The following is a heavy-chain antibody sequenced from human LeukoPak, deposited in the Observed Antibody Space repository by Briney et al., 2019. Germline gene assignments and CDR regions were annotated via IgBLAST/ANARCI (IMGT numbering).Heavy chain of an antibody. Sequence: PGGALRLSCAASRFTFSSDGMHWVRQAPGKGLEWVAVISYEGSNKYYVDSVKGRFTSSRDNSKNTLYLQMNSLRAEDTVVYYCAKGGVAVAGWFGPWGQGTLGTASS. D-gene: IGHD6-19*01. V-gene: IGHV3-30*18. CDR3: AKGGVAVAGWFGP. CDR1: RFTFSSDG. CDR2: ISYEGSNK. J-gene: IGHJ5*02.